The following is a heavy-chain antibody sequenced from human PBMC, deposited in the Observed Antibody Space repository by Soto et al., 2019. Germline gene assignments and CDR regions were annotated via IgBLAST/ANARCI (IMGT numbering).Heavy chain of an antibody. CDR1: GGSFSGYY. Sequence: QVQLQQWGAGLLKPSETLSLTCAVYGGSFSGYYWSWIRQPPGKGLEWIGEINHSGSTNYNPSLKSRVTISVDTSKNQFSLKLSSVTAADTAVYYCARGLLSTTVTTRGYYFDYWGQGTLVTVSS. D-gene: IGHD4-17*01. CDR2: INHSGST. V-gene: IGHV4-34*01. CDR3: ARGLLSTTVTTRGYYFDY. J-gene: IGHJ4*02.